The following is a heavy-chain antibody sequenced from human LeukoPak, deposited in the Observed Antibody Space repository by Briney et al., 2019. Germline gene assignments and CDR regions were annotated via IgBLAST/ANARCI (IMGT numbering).Heavy chain of an antibody. V-gene: IGHV3-48*01. CDR1: GFTFNTYD. J-gene: IGHJ4*02. CDR2: FGISGTI. CDR3: AGYGVYPY. Sequence: GGSLRLSCAASGFTFNTYDMHWVRQAPGEGPEWIAYFGISGTIYYADSVWGRFTISRDNAKNSLFLQMNSLRVDDTAIYYCAGYGVYPYWGQGTPVTVSS. D-gene: IGHD4-17*01.